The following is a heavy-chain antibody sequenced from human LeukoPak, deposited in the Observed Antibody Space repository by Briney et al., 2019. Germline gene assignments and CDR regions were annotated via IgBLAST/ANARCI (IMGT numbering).Heavy chain of an antibody. CDR1: GFTFSSYA. CDR3: AKDQHLY. Sequence: GGSLRLSCAASGFTFSSYAMSWVRQAPGKGLEWVSGISTSGGSSTYYADSVKGRFTISRDNSKNTLYLQMNSLRAEDTAVYYCAKDQHLYWGQGILVTVSS. D-gene: IGHD6-13*01. J-gene: IGHJ4*02. V-gene: IGHV3-23*01. CDR2: ISTSGGSST.